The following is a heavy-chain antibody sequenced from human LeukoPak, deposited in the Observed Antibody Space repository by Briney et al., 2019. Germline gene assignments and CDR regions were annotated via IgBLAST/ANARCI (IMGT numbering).Heavy chain of an antibody. Sequence: PGGSLRLSCAASGFTVSSNYITWVRRSPGKGLEWVSVIYGGGSTYYADSVKGRFTISRDTPKNTLYLQMNSLRVEDTAVYYCASWPGGWYGEDSWGQGTLVTVSS. V-gene: IGHV3-53*01. CDR2: IYGGGST. CDR3: ASWPGGWYGEDS. D-gene: IGHD6-19*01. J-gene: IGHJ4*02. CDR1: GFTVSSNY.